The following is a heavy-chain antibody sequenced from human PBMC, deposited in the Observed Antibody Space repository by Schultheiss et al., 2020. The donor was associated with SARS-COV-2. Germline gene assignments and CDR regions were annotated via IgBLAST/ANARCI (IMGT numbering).Heavy chain of an antibody. D-gene: IGHD3-22*01. CDR1: GFTFSSYG. J-gene: IGHJ4*02. Sequence: GGSLRLSCAASGFTFSSYGMHWVRQAPGKGLEWVAVIWYDGSNKYYADSVKGRFTISRDNSKNTLYLQMNSLRAEDTAVYYCAKDNSSGYYRPGFFGDYWGQGTLVTVSS. CDR2: IWYDGSNK. CDR3: AKDNSSGYYRPGFFGDY. V-gene: IGHV3-33*06.